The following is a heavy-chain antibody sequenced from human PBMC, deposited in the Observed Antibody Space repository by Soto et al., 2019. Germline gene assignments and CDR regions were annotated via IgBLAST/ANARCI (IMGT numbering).Heavy chain of an antibody. CDR3: ARGRGTGIAVAVYYFDY. CDR1: GGTFSSYA. CDR2: IIPIFGTA. Sequence: QVQLVQSGAEVKKPGSSVKVSCKASGGTFSSYAISWVRQAPGQGLEWMGGIIPIFGTANYAQKFQGRVTITADESTRTAYMELSSLRSEDTAVYYCARGRGTGIAVAVYYFDYWGQGTLVTVSS. J-gene: IGHJ4*02. V-gene: IGHV1-69*01. D-gene: IGHD6-19*01.